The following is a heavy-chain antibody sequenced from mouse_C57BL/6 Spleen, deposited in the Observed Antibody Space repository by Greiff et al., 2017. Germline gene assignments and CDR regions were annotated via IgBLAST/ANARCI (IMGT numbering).Heavy chain of an antibody. V-gene: IGHV1-64*01. J-gene: IGHJ3*01. CDR1: GYTFTSYW. D-gene: IGHD1-1*01. CDR3: ARRHYGSSYVWFAY. Sequence: QVQLQQPGAELVKPGASVKLSCKASGYTFTSYWMHWVKQRPGQGLEWIGMIHPNSGSTNYNEKFKSKATLTVDISSSTAYMQLSSLTSEDSAVYYCARRHYGSSYVWFAYWGQGTLGTVSA. CDR2: IHPNSGST.